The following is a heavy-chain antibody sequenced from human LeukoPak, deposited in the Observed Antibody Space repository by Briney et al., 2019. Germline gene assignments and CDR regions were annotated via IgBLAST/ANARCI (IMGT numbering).Heavy chain of an antibody. D-gene: IGHD3-10*01. CDR1: GGSISSHY. J-gene: IGHJ4*02. CDR3: AREGRYGGYYFDY. Sequence: SETLSLTCSVSGGSISSHYWSWIRQPPGKGLEWIGYIYYSGSTNYNPSLKSRVTISVDTSKNQFSLKLSSVTAADTAVYYCAREGRYGGYYFDYWGQGTLVTVSS. V-gene: IGHV4-59*11. CDR2: IYYSGST.